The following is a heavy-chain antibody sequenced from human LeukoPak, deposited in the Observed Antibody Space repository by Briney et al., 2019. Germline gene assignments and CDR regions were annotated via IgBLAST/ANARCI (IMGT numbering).Heavy chain of an antibody. Sequence: SETLSLTCTVSGGSISSGGYYWSWIRQPPGKGLEWIGYIYHSGSTYYNPSPKSRVTISVDRSKNQFSLKLSSVTAADTAVYYCARVVAARNWFDPWGQGTLVTVSS. D-gene: IGHD6-6*01. J-gene: IGHJ5*02. CDR3: ARVVAARNWFDP. CDR2: IYHSGST. V-gene: IGHV4-30-2*01. CDR1: GGSISSGGYY.